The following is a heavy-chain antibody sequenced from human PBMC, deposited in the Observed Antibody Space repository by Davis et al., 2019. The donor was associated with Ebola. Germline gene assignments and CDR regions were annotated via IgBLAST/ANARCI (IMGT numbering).Heavy chain of an antibody. Sequence: GESLKISCAASGFTFSSYAMNWVRQAPGKGLEWASTITGSGDSTHYADSVKGRFTISRDNSKNTLCLQMNSLRAEDTAVYYCAKDKGYGVPFDYWGQGTLVTVSS. CDR2: ITGSGDST. V-gene: IGHV3-23*01. CDR3: AKDKGYGVPFDY. J-gene: IGHJ4*02. CDR1: GFTFSSYA. D-gene: IGHD4-17*01.